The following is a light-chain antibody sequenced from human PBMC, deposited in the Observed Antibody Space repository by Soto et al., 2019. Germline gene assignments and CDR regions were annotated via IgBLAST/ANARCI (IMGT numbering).Light chain of an antibody. CDR2: DAS. V-gene: IGKV1-33*01. Sequence: DIQMTQSPSSLSASVGVRVTISCQASQDISNYLNWYQHKEGKAPKLLIYDASNLETGVPSRFSGSGSGTDFTLTISSLQPEDIATYYCQKYDSLPLTFGPGTKVDIK. CDR1: QDISNY. CDR3: QKYDSLPLT. J-gene: IGKJ3*01.